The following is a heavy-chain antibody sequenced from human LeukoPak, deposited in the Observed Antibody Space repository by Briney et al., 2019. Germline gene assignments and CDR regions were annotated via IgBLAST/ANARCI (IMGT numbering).Heavy chain of an antibody. D-gene: IGHD5-24*01. CDR3: TRSRRDGNDY. V-gene: IGHV3-7*01. CDR1: GFTFSSSW. J-gene: IGHJ4*02. CDR2: INEDGSAK. Sequence: GGSLRLSCAASGFTFSSSWMSWDRQAPGKGLEWVANINEDGSAKYYVDSVKGRFTISRDNAKRSLDLQVNSLRAEDTAVYYCTRSRRDGNDYWGQGTLVTVSS.